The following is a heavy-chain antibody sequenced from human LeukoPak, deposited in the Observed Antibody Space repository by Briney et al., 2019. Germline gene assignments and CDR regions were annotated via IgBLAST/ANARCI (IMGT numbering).Heavy chain of an antibody. V-gene: IGHV3-21*01. CDR2: ISSTGGYI. D-gene: IGHD3-10*01. CDR3: ARDPTTYGSGSYYYYFDY. J-gene: IGHJ4*02. Sequence: GSLRLSCAASGFTFSSYSMNWVRQAPGKGLEWVSSISSTGGYIYYADSVKGRFTISRDNAKNSLYLQMNSLRAEDTAVYYCARDPTTYGSGSYYYYFDYWGQGTQVTVSS. CDR1: GFTFSSYS.